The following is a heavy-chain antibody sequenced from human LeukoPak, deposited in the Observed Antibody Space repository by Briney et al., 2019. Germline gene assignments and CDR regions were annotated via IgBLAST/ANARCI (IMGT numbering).Heavy chain of an antibody. D-gene: IGHD6-19*01. CDR1: GFTLSSYW. Sequence: PGGSLRLSCGASGFTLSSYWMTWVRQAPGKGLEWVSVISGSGSTYYADSVKGRFTISRDNSKNTLYLQMNSLRVEDTAVYYCAKPRENSSGVGRYFDYWGQGTLVTVSS. V-gene: IGHV3-23*01. CDR3: AKPRENSSGVGRYFDY. J-gene: IGHJ4*02. CDR2: ISGSGST.